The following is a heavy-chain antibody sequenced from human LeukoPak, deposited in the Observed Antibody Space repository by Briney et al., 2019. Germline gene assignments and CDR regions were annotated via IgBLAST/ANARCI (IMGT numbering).Heavy chain of an antibody. Sequence: SETLSLTCTVSGGSISSYYWSWIRQPPGKGLEWIGYIYYSGSTNYNPSLKSRVTISVDTSKNQFSLKLSSVTAADTAMYYCARRSSITMVRGAKTTRFDPWGQGTLVTVSS. J-gene: IGHJ5*02. CDR2: IYYSGST. D-gene: IGHD3-10*01. V-gene: IGHV4-59*01. CDR3: ARRSSITMVRGAKTTRFDP. CDR1: GGSISSYY.